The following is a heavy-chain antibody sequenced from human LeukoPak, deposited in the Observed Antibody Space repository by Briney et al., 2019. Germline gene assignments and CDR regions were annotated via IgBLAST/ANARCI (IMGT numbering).Heavy chain of an antibody. V-gene: IGHV3-7*04. J-gene: IGHJ5*02. CDR1: GITFSSHW. CDR2: MKQDGSEK. Sequence: TGGSLRLSCAASGITFSSHWMSWVRQAPGKGLEWVANMKQDGSEKYYVDSVKGRFTISRDNAKNSLYLQMNSLRAEDTAFYYCARGTLRFFARWGQGTLVTVSS. D-gene: IGHD3-16*01. CDR3: ARGTLRFFAR.